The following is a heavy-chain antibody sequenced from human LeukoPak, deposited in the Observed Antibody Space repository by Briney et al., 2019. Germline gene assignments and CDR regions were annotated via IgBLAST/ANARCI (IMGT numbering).Heavy chain of an antibody. CDR2: IYTSGST. Sequence: SQTLSLTCTVSGGSITSGSYYWSWIRQPAGKGLEWIGRIYTSGSTNYNPSLKSRVTISVDTSKNQFSLKLTSVAAADTAVYYCARDLQYVGAFDIWGQGTMVTVSS. CDR3: ARDLQYVGAFDI. D-gene: IGHD3-16*01. J-gene: IGHJ3*02. V-gene: IGHV4-61*02. CDR1: GGSITSGSYY.